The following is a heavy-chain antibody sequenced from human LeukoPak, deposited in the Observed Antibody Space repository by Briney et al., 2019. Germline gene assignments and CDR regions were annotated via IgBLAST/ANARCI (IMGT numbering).Heavy chain of an antibody. CDR1: GFTFSSYA. V-gene: IGHV3-23*01. Sequence: SGGSLRLSCAASGFTFSSYAMSWVCQAPGKGLEWVSAISGSGGSTYYADSVKGRFTISRDNSKNTLYLQMNSLRAEDTAVYYCAKVDDSSGYYSDAFDIWGQGTMVTVSS. J-gene: IGHJ3*02. CDR3: AKVDDSSGYYSDAFDI. D-gene: IGHD3-22*01. CDR2: ISGSGGST.